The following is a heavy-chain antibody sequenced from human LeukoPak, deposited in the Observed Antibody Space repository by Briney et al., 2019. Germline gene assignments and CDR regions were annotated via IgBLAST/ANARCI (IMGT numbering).Heavy chain of an antibody. V-gene: IGHV3-7*01. CDR3: ARTDYYDSSGPRYFAY. J-gene: IGHJ4*02. D-gene: IGHD3-22*01. Sequence: PGGSLRLSCAASGFTFSGYSMTWVRQAPGKGLEWVANMMQDGSEKYYVDSVWGRFTISRDNAKNSLYLQMNSLRAEDSAVYYCARTDYYDSSGPRYFAYWGQGTLVTVSS. CDR2: MMQDGSEK. CDR1: GFTFSGYS.